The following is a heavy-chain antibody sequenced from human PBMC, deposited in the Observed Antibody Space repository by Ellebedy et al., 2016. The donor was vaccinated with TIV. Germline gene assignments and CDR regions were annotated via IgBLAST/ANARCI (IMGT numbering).Heavy chain of an antibody. D-gene: IGHD6-19*01. CDR3: ARARSSGWLHTPDY. Sequence: AASVKVSCKASGYTFTGYYMHWVRQAPGQGLEWMGWINPNSGGTNYAQKFQGWVTMTRDTSISTAYMELSRLRSDDTAVYYCARARSSGWLHTPDYWGQGLLVTVSS. V-gene: IGHV1-2*04. CDR2: INPNSGGT. CDR1: GYTFTGYY. J-gene: IGHJ4*02.